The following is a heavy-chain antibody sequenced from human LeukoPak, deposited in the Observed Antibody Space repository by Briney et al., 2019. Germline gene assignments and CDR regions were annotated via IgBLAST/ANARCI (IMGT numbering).Heavy chain of an antibody. D-gene: IGHD2-2*01. J-gene: IGHJ3*02. CDR2: INPSGGST. Sequence: ASVKVSCKASGYTFTSYYMHWVRQAPGQGLEWMGIINPSGGSTSYAQKFQGRVTMTRDTSTSTVYMELSSLRSEDTAVYYCARVRDIVVVPAAQGAFDIWGQGTMVTVSS. V-gene: IGHV1-46*01. CDR1: GYTFTSYY. CDR3: ARVRDIVVVPAAQGAFDI.